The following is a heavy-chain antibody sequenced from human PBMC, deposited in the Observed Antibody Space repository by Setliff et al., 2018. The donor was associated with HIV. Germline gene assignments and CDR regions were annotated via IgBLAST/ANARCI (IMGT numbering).Heavy chain of an antibody. V-gene: IGHV3-49*04. CDR2: IRSKAYGATA. CDR3: TPTDYGGSDY. D-gene: IGHD4-17*01. J-gene: IGHJ4*02. CDR1: GFTFGDYG. Sequence: SLRLSCTASGFTFGDYGMSWVRQAPGKGLEWVGFIRSKAYGATAEYAASVKGRLTTSRDDSKSIAYLHMNNLKTEDTAVYYCTPTDYGGSDYWGQGTLVTVSS.